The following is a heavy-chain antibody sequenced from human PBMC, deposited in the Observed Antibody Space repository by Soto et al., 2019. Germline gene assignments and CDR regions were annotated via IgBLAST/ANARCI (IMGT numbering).Heavy chain of an antibody. CDR3: ARDEGNTGGFPFFDF. J-gene: IGHJ4*02. Sequence: GGSLRLSCAAAGFAFTSQALHWVRQAPGKGLEWVALISNDGGKKQYAESVEGRFTVSRDSSRNTLYLQLNSLRPDDTAVYFCARDEGNTGGFPFFDFWGQGKLVTVSS. CDR1: GFAFTSQA. CDR2: ISNDGGKK. V-gene: IGHV3-30-3*01. D-gene: IGHD7-27*01.